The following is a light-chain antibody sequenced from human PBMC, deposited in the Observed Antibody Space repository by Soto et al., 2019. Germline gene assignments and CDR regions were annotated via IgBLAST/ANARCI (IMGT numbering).Light chain of an antibody. J-gene: IGKJ1*01. CDR3: QQYNNWPWT. V-gene: IGKV1-5*01. CDR1: QSISAW. CDR2: GAS. Sequence: DIQMTQSPSTLSASVGDRVTITCRASQSISAWLAWYQQKPGEAPKLLIYGASKRATGFPARFSGSGSGTDFTLTISSLQSEDFAVYYCQQYNNWPWTFGQGTKVDI.